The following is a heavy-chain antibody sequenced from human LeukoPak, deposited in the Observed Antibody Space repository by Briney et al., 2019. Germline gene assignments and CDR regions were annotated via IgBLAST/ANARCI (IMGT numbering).Heavy chain of an antibody. CDR1: GFTFSSYA. V-gene: IGHV3-30*03. J-gene: IGHJ4*02. D-gene: IGHD6-19*01. CDR3: ASGGGWVFFN. Sequence: PGGSLRLSCAASGFTFSSYAMSWVRQAPGKGLEWVAVISHDGSNKYYADSVKGRFTISRDNSKNTLDLQMNSLRAEDTAVYYCASGGGWVFFNWGQGTLVTVSS. CDR2: ISHDGSNK.